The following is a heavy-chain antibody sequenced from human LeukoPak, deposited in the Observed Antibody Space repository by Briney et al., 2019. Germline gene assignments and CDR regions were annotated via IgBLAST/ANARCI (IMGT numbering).Heavy chain of an antibody. J-gene: IGHJ3*02. V-gene: IGHV3-21*01. CDR2: ISSSSSYI. CDR3: ARDSCSXGXXQXXXXXFDX. Sequence: SGGSLRLSCAASGFTFSSYSMNWVRQAPGKGLEWVSSISSSSSYIYYADSVKGRFTISRDNAKNSLYLQMNSLRAEDTAVYYCARDSCSXGXXQXXXXXFDXXXXGXMVTVS. CDR1: GFTFSSYS. D-gene: IGHD2-15*01.